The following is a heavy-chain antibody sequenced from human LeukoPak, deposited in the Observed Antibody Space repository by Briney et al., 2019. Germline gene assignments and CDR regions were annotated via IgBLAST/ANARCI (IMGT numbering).Heavy chain of an antibody. Sequence: GGSLRLSCEASGFTFSTYSMNWVRQAPGKGLEWVSHISSGSATTFYADSVKGRFTISRDNTKNSLYLQMNSLRVEDTAVYYCASREGYYGSGLDAFDIWGQGTMVTVSS. CDR3: ASREGYYGSGLDAFDI. D-gene: IGHD3-10*01. CDR2: ISSGSATT. CDR1: GFTFSTYS. J-gene: IGHJ3*02. V-gene: IGHV3-48*04.